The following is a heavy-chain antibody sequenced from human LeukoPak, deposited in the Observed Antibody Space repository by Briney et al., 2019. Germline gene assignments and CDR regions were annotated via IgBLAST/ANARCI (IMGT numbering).Heavy chain of an antibody. CDR3: ARAPPLGYCNGGSCYVDY. CDR2: IKQDGSEK. D-gene: IGHD2-15*01. J-gene: IGHJ4*02. V-gene: IGHV3-7*02. CDR1: GFTFSSYW. Sequence: PGGSLRLSCAASGFTFSSYWMSWVRQAPGKGLEWVANIKQDGSEKYYVDSVKGRFTTSRDNAKNSLFLQMNSLRGEDTAVYYCARAPPLGYCNGGSCYVDYWGQGTLVTVSS.